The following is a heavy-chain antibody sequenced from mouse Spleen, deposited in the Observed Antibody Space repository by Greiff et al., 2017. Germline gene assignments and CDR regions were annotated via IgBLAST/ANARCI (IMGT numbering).Heavy chain of an antibody. CDR3: AKPYYYDGSPAGVAY. J-gene: IGHJ3*01. CDR2: IHPSDSDT. Sequence: QVQLQQPGAELVKPGASVKVSCKASGYTFTSYWMHWVKQRPGQGLEWIGRIHPSDSDTNYNQKFKGKATLTVDNSSSTAYMQLSSLTSEDSAVYYCAKPYYYDGSPAGVAYWGQGTLVTVSA. CDR1: GYTFTSYW. V-gene: IGHV1-74*01. D-gene: IGHD1-1*01.